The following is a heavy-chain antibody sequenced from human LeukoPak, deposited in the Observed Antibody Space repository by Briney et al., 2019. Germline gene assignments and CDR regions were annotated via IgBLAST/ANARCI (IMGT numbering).Heavy chain of an antibody. CDR1: SGSICSYY. V-gene: IGHV4-59*08. J-gene: IGHJ2*01. CDR3: ARQGGGFWYFDL. D-gene: IGHD6-25*01. CDR2: IYYSGST. Sequence: SETLSLTCTVSSGSICSYYWSWIRQPPGKGVEWIGYIYYSGSTNYNPSLKSRVTISVDTSKNQFSLKLSSVTAADTAVYYCARQGGGFWYFDLWGRGTLVTVSS.